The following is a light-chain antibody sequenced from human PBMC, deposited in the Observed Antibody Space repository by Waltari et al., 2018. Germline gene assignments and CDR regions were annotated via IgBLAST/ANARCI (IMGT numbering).Light chain of an antibody. CDR3: QQAHTFPPT. V-gene: IGKV1-12*01. J-gene: IGKJ3*01. CDR2: AAS. Sequence: DIQMTQSPSSVSASVGDRVTITCRASQGVRSWLAWYQQKPGKAPNLLIYAASSLQSGVPSRFSGSGSGTDFTLTISSLQPEDSATYYCQQAHTFPPTFGPGTKVHI. CDR1: QGVRSW.